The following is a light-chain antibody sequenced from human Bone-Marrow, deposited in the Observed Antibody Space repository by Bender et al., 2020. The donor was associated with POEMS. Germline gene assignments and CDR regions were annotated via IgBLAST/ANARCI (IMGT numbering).Light chain of an antibody. CDR1: SSDVGTFNL. CDR2: DAS. V-gene: IGLV2-23*01. Sequence: QSALTQPPSVSGSPGQSVTISCTGTSSDVGTFNLVSWYQQLPGKAPKLMIFDASKRPSGVSNRFSGSKSGNTASLTISGLQTEDEADYYCCSYAGSSTCMFGGGTKLTAL. CDR3: CSYAGSSTCM. J-gene: IGLJ3*02.